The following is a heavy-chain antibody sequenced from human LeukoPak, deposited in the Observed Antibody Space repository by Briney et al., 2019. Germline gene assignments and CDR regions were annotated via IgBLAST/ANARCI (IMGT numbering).Heavy chain of an antibody. V-gene: IGHV1-2*02. CDR3: AREAEAIFGVVISAFDI. Sequence: ASVKVACKASGYTFTGYYMHWVRQAPGQGLEWMGWINPNSGGTNYAQKFQGRVTMTRDTSISTAYMELSRLRSDDTAVYYCAREAEAIFGVVISAFDIWGQGTMVTVSS. J-gene: IGHJ3*02. D-gene: IGHD3-3*01. CDR2: INPNSGGT. CDR1: GYTFTGYY.